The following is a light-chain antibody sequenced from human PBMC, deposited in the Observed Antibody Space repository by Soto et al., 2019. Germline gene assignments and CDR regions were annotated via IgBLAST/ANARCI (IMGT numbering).Light chain of an antibody. J-gene: IGKJ4*01. CDR2: DAS. CDR3: QQYNSYPLT. CDR1: QSISSW. Sequence: DIQMTQSPSTQSASVGDRVTITCRASQSISSWLAWYQQKPGKAPKLLIYDASSLESGVPSRFSGSGSGTEFTLSISSLQPDDFATYYCQQYNSYPLTFGGGTKVDIK. V-gene: IGKV1-5*01.